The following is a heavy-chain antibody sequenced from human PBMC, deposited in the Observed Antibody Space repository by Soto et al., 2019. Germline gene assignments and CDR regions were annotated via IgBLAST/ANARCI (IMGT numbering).Heavy chain of an antibody. CDR1: GFIFSIFW. J-gene: IGHJ4*02. Sequence: EVQLVESGGDLVQPGGSLRLSCAASGFIFSIFWMHWVRQAPGKGLVWVSSINGGGSSADYADSVKGRFTFSRDNAKNTVYLQMNSLRAEDTAVYYCTRGGGYSGYDPFDYWGQGTLVTVSS. D-gene: IGHD5-12*01. CDR2: INGGGSSA. V-gene: IGHV3-74*01. CDR3: TRGGGYSGYDPFDY.